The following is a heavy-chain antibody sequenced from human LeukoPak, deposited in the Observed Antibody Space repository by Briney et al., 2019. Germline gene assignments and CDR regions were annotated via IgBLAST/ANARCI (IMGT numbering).Heavy chain of an antibody. J-gene: IGHJ4*02. CDR3: ASLSYYDILTGYYNARDY. V-gene: IGHV4-34*01. Sequence: PSETLSLTCAVYGGSFSGYYWSWIRQPPGKGLEWIGEINHSGSTNYNPSLKSRVIISVDTSKNQFSLKLSSVTAAGTAVYYCASLSYYDILTGYYNARDYWGQGTLVTVSS. CDR2: INHSGST. CDR1: GGSFSGYY. D-gene: IGHD3-9*01.